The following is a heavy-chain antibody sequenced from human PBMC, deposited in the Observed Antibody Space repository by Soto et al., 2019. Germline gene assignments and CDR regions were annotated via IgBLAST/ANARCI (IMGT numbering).Heavy chain of an antibody. CDR2: ISGSGGST. V-gene: IGHV3-23*01. J-gene: IGHJ4*02. D-gene: IGHD3-10*01. Sequence: GGSLRLSCAASGFTFSDYGMHWVRQAPGKGLEWVSAISGSGGSTYYADSVKGRFTISRDNSKNTLYLQMNSLRAEDTAVYYCAKGGNLRAARDYFDYWGQGTLVTVSS. CDR3: AKGGNLRAARDYFDY. CDR1: GFTFSDYG.